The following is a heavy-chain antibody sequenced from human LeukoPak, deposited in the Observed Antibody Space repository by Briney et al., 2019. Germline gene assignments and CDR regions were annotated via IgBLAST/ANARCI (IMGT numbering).Heavy chain of an antibody. V-gene: IGHV3-48*01. CDR1: GFTFSSYS. CDR2: ISSSSSTI. CDR3: ARIGGKLGYCSSTSCPDFDY. D-gene: IGHD2-2*01. J-gene: IGHJ4*02. Sequence: GGSLRLSCAASGFTFSSYSMNWVRQAPGKGPEWVSYISSSSSTIYYADSVKGRFTISRDNAKNSLYLQMNSLRAEDTAVYYCARIGGKLGYCSSTSCPDFDYWGQGTLVTVSS.